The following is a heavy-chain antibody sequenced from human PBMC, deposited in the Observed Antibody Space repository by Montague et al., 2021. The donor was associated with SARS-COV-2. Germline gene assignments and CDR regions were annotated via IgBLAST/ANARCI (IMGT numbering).Heavy chain of an antibody. J-gene: IGHJ4*02. CDR1: GFTFGDYA. Sequence: SLRLSCAASGFTFGDYAMHWVRQAPGQGLEWVSSIRGDGDKTYYSGSVKGRFTISRDTSSNTLNLQMNSLRAEDTAIYFCAKQRGPATTTFDYWGQGTLVTVSS. CDR3: AKQRGPATTTFDY. D-gene: IGHD1/OR15-1a*01. V-gene: IGHV3-23*01. CDR2: IRGDGDKT.